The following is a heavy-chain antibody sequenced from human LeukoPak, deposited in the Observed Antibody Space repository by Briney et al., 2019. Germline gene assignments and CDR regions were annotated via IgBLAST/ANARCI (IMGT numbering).Heavy chain of an antibody. CDR2: ISSSSSYI. V-gene: IGHV3-21*01. J-gene: IGHJ6*03. CDR3: ARSGIKMVRGLIIKSPYHMDV. CDR1: GFTLSTYT. Sequence: GGSLRLSCAASGFTLSTYTMNWVRQAPGKGLEWVSSISSSSSYIYHADSVKGRFTISRDDAKNSLSLQMNSLRAEDTAVYYCARSGIKMVRGLIIKSPYHMDVWGKGTTVTVSS. D-gene: IGHD3-10*01.